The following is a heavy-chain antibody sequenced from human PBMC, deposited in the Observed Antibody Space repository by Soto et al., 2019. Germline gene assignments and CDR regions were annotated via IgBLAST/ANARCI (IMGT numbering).Heavy chain of an antibody. V-gene: IGHV4-31*03. CDR2: IYHTGST. CDR1: GGSISRGGYY. J-gene: IGHJ4*02. CDR3: ARDRGCPFLFDY. D-gene: IGHD6-19*01. Sequence: QVELQESGPGLVKPSQTLSLTCTVSGGSISRGGYYWSWIRQHPGKGLEWIGYIYHTGSTYYNPSLKSRVTISVDTSKNQFSLKVTSVTAADTVVYYCARDRGCPFLFDYWGQGVLVTVSS.